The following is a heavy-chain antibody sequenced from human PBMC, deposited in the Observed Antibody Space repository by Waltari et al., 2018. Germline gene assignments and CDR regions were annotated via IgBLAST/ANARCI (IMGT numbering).Heavy chain of an antibody. CDR3: ARDSNLVRGVVDL. V-gene: IGHV4-61*02. Sequence: QVQLQESGPGLVKPSETLSLTCTVSGDSISSGDHYWSWLRQPAAKGLEWIGRIYTTGSLNYKPSLKSRLTISVDTSKNRFSLKLTSVIASDTAVYFCARDSNLVRGVVDLWGQGTQVTVSS. D-gene: IGHD3-10*01. CDR1: GDSISSGDHY. CDR2: IYTTGSL. J-gene: IGHJ5*02.